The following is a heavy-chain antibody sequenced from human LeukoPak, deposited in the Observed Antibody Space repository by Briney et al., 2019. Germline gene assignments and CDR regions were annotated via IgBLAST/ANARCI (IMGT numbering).Heavy chain of an antibody. V-gene: IGHV4-59*04. CDR1: GGSISSYY. D-gene: IGHD2-21*01. CDR2: IYSSGST. CDR3: ARSILGHDAFDI. J-gene: IGHJ3*02. Sequence: SETLSLTCTVSGGSISSYYWSWIRQPPGKGLEWIGYIYSSGSTYYNPSLKSRVTISVDTSKNQFSLKLSSVTAADTAVYYCARSILGHDAFDIWGQGTMVTVSS.